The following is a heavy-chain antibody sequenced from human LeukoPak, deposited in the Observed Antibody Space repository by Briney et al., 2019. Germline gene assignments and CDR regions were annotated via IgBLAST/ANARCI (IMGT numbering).Heavy chain of an antibody. D-gene: IGHD6-13*01. CDR3: ARSIAAADDFDY. CDR1: GGSISSSSYY. Sequence: ASETLSLTCTVSGGSISSSSYYWSWIRQPPGKGLEWIGYIYYSGSTNYNPSLKSRVTISVDTSKNQFSLKLSSVTAADTAVYYCARSIAAADDFDYWGQGTLVTVSS. CDR2: IYYSGST. V-gene: IGHV4-61*01. J-gene: IGHJ4*02.